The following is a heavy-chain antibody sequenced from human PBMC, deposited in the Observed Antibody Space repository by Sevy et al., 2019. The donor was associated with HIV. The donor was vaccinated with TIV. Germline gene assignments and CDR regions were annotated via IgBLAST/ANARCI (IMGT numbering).Heavy chain of an antibody. CDR2: ISYDGSNK. Sequence: GGSLRLSCAASGFTFSSYGMHWVRQAPGKGLEWVAVISYDGSNKYYADSVKGRFTISRDNSKNTLYLQMNSLRAEDTAVYYCAKDYYYGSGSYYNAGYFDYWGQGTLATVSS. J-gene: IGHJ4*02. CDR3: AKDYYYGSGSYYNAGYFDY. D-gene: IGHD3-10*01. V-gene: IGHV3-30*18. CDR1: GFTFSSYG.